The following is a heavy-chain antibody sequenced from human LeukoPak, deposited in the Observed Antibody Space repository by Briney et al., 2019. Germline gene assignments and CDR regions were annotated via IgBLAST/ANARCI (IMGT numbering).Heavy chain of an antibody. V-gene: IGHV3-20*04. CDR3: ARHYNYDSSGTDAFDI. Sequence: GGSLRLSCAASGFTFDDYGMSWVRQAPGKGLEWVSSVNWNAGRTGYADSVKGRFTISRDNAKNSLYLQMNSLRAEDTALYYCARHYNYDSSGTDAFDIWGQGTMVTVSS. CDR1: GFTFDDYG. CDR2: VNWNAGRT. D-gene: IGHD3-22*01. J-gene: IGHJ3*02.